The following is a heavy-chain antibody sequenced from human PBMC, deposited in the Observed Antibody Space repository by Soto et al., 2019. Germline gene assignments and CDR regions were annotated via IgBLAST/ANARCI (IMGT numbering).Heavy chain of an antibody. Sequence: PGESRKISCQASGYSFSNFWIAWVRQMPGEGLEWLGIIYPDDSDTRYSPSFLGQVTISADKSIKTTYLQWSSLKASDTAIYFCASSVLVTSTMNYFDLWGQGTLVTVSS. CDR3: ASSVLVTSTMNYFDL. V-gene: IGHV5-51*01. CDR1: GYSFSNFW. D-gene: IGHD2-8*02. CDR2: IYPDDSDT. J-gene: IGHJ4*02.